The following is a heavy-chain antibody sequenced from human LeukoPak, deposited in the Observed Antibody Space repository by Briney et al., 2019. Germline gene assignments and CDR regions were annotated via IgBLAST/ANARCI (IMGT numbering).Heavy chain of an antibody. D-gene: IGHD6-13*01. J-gene: IGHJ4*02. CDR2: IYYSGST. V-gene: IGHV4-39*07. Sequence: PSETLSLTCTVSGGSISSSSYYWGWIRQPPGKGLEWIGSIYYSGSTYYNPSPKSRVTISVDTSKNQFSLKLSSVTAADTAVYYCAREVRMAAAGIDYWGQGTLVTVSS. CDR3: AREVRMAAAGIDY. CDR1: GGSISSSSYY.